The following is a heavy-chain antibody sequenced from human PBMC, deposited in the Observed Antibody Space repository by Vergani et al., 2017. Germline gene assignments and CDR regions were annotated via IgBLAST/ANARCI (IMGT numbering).Heavy chain of an antibody. CDR2: IYYSGST. CDR1: GFSLSTSGMC. CDR3: ARANGSGLHAFDI. J-gene: IGHJ3*02. D-gene: IGHD3-10*01. V-gene: IGHV4-30-4*01. Sequence: ESGPALVKPTQTLTLTCPFSGFSLSTSGMCVSWIRQPPGKALEWIGYIYYSGSTYYNPSLKSRVTISVDTSKNQFSLKLSSVTAADTAVYYCARANGSGLHAFDIWGQGTMVTVSS.